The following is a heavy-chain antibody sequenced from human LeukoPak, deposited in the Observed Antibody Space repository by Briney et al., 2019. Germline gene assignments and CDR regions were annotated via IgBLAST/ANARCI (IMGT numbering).Heavy chain of an antibody. CDR2: ISSSSYI. J-gene: IGHJ5*02. CDR3: ARLDSTGTTRWFDP. Sequence: GGSLRLSCAASGFTFSSYSMNWVRQAPGKGLEWVSSISSSSYIYYADSVKGRFTISRDNAKNSLYLQMNSLRAEDTAVYYCARLDSTGTTRWFDPWGQGTLVTVSS. V-gene: IGHV3-21*01. CDR1: GFTFSSYS. D-gene: IGHD1-1*01.